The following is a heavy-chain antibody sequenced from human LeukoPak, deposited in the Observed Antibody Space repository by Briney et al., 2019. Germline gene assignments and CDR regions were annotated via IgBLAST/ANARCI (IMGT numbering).Heavy chain of an antibody. CDR1: GGSFSSGGYY. CDR3: AVSGSYYRYFDY. V-gene: IGHV4-31*03. J-gene: IGHJ4*02. CDR2: IYYSGTT. Sequence: ASETLSLTCTVSGGSFSSGGYYWSWIRQHPGKGLEWIGCIYYSGTTYYNPSLKSRVTISVDTSKNQFSLKLSSVTAADTAVYYCAVSGSYYRYFDYWGQGTLVTVSS. D-gene: IGHD1-26*01.